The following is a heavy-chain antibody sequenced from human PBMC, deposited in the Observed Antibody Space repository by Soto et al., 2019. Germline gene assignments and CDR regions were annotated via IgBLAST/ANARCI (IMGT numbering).Heavy chain of an antibody. CDR3: AKGYYYDSSGTY. V-gene: IGHV3-30*14. CDR2: ISYDGST. CDR1: GFTFSSFS. J-gene: IGHJ4*02. Sequence: PGGSLRLSCAASGFTFSSFSLHWVRQAPGKGLEWLALISYDGSTYYADSVKGRFTISRHNSKNTLYLQMNSLRAEDTAAYYCAKGYYYDSSGTYWGQGTLVTVSS. D-gene: IGHD3-22*01.